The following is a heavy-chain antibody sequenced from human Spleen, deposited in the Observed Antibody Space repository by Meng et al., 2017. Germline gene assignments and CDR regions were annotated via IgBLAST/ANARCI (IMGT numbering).Heavy chain of an antibody. CDR2: INTYNGKT. J-gene: IGHJ4*02. Sequence: QGKLVQSGAEGKKPGASVKVSCEASGYTLSSDGFSWVRQAPGQGLEWLGWINTYNGKTDYAQRFQGRITMTTDTFTSTAYMELRNLRSDDTAVYYCATRGNPYLNCWGQGTLVTVSS. V-gene: IGHV1-18*01. CDR3: ATRGNPYLNC. CDR1: GYTLSSDG.